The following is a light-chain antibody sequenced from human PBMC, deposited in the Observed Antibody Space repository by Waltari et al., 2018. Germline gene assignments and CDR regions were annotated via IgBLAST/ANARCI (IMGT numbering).Light chain of an antibody. Sequence: QSVLTQPPSVSAAPRQRVSISCSGSGSNVEKNALNRYQFLPDKTPRLLIYYDDLLASGVSGRFSGSKSGTSASLAISGLQSEDEADYYCAAWDDSLNGWVFGGGTKLTVL. CDR1: GSNVEKNA. CDR2: YDD. CDR3: AAWDDSLNGWV. V-gene: IGLV1-36*01. J-gene: IGLJ3*02.